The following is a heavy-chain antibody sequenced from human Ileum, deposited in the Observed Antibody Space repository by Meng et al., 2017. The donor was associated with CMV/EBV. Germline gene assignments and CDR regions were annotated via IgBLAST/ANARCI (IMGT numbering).Heavy chain of an antibody. V-gene: IGHV3-23*01. D-gene: IGHD6-19*01. CDR1: GFTFNSYA. Sequence: GESLKISCAASGFTFNSYAMSWVRQAPGKGPEWISAISSSDYRTSYADSVRGRFTISRDNSKNTLYLEMNSLRAEDTAVYYCAKAPIWVSVAGVLDSWGQGTLVTVSS. CDR3: AKAPIWVSVAGVLDS. J-gene: IGHJ4*02. CDR2: ISSSDYRT.